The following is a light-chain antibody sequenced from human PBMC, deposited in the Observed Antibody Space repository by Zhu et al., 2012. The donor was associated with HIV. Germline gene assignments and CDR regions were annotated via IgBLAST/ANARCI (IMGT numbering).Light chain of an antibody. CDR2: GAS. Sequence: EIVLTQSPGTLSMSPGERATLFCRASQSVSSTYLAWYQQKPGQPPRLLIYGASGRASGIPERFSGGGSGTFFVLTIDRLEPEDIAMYYCQQYGSSPLTFGGGPRSEIK. CDR3: QQYGSSPLT. V-gene: IGKV3-20*01. J-gene: IGKJ4*01. CDR1: QSVSSTY.